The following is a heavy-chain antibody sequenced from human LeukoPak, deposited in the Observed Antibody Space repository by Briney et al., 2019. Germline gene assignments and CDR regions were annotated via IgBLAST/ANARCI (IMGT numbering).Heavy chain of an antibody. CDR2: IIPIFGTA. Sequence: GASVMVSCKASGGTFSSYAISWVRQDTGQGLEWMGGIIPIFGTANYAQKFQGRVTITADESTSTAYMELSSLRSEDTAVYYCARVGSLRGSDYYYGMDVWGKGTTVTVSS. V-gene: IGHV1-69*13. J-gene: IGHJ6*04. D-gene: IGHD3-10*01. CDR3: ARVGSLRGSDYYYGMDV. CDR1: GGTFSSYA.